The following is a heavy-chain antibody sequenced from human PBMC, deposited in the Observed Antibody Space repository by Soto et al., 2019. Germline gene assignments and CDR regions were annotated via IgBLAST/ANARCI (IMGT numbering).Heavy chain of an antibody. J-gene: IGHJ6*02. Sequence: XSVKVSCKASVYTFTSYGISWVRQAPGQGLEWMGWISAYNGNTNDAQKLQGRVTMTTDTSTSTAYMELRSLRSDDTAGYYCARGGRVVGPYGMDVWGQGTTVTVSS. V-gene: IGHV1-18*01. D-gene: IGHD2-15*01. CDR3: ARGGRVVGPYGMDV. CDR1: VYTFTSYG. CDR2: ISAYNGNT.